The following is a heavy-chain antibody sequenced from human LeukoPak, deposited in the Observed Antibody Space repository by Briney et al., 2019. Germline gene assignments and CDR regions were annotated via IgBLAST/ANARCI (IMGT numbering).Heavy chain of an antibody. D-gene: IGHD6-13*01. CDR2: IWYGGSNK. CDR1: GFTFSSYA. V-gene: IGHV3-30*02. J-gene: IGHJ4*02. CDR3: AKDRHPIAAAGTRANLDY. Sequence: PGGSLRLSCAASGFTFSSYAMSWVRQAPGKGLEWVAVIWYGGSNKYYADSVKGRFTISRDNSKNTLYLQMNSLRAEDTAVYYCAKDRHPIAAAGTRANLDYWGQGTLVTVSS.